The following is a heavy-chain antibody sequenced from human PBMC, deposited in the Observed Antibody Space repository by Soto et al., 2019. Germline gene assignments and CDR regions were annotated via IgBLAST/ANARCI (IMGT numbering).Heavy chain of an antibody. V-gene: IGHV1-46*01. CDR3: AREGHVVVVTAAFDY. CDR1: GDTFTNYY. CDR2: VNPSGGHT. J-gene: IGHJ4*02. Sequence: QVQLMQSGAEVKKPGASVKVSCKASGDTFTNYYIHWVRQAPGQGLVWMGTVNPSGGHTAYSQNFMGRVTMTRDTSTSTLYMALTSLTSDGTAVYYCAREGHVVVVTAAFDYWGQGTLVTVSS. D-gene: IGHD2-21*02.